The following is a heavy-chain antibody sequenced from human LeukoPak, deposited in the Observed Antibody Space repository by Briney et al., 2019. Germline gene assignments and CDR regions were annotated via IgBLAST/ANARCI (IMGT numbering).Heavy chain of an antibody. CDR1: GGSFSKYV. Sequence: SVKVSCKASGGSFSKYVITWVRQAPGQGLEWMGGIMFTFGTTKYAQRVQGRVTISADESTRTAYMEVSSLRSEDTAVYYCARIAYCGADCHAFDVWGQGTMVIVSS. D-gene: IGHD2-21*01. V-gene: IGHV1-69*01. CDR2: IMFTFGTT. J-gene: IGHJ3*01. CDR3: ARIAYCGADCHAFDV.